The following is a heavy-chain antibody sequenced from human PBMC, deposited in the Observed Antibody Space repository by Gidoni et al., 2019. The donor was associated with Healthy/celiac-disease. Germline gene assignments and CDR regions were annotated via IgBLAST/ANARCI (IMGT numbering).Heavy chain of an antibody. J-gene: IGHJ3*02. D-gene: IGHD1-26*01. Sequence: QVQLQESGPGLVKPSGTLSLTCAVSGCSISSSNWWSWVRQPPGKGLEWIGEIYHSGGTNYNPALKSRVTISVDKSKNQFSLKLSSVTAADTAVYYCARALPGGSYFWAFDIWGQGTMVTVSS. CDR2: IYHSGGT. CDR3: ARALPGGSYFWAFDI. CDR1: GCSISSSNW. V-gene: IGHV4-4*02.